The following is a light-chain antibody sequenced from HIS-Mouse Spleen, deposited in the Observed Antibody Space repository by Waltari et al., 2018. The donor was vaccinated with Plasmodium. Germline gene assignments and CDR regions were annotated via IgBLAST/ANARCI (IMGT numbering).Light chain of an antibody. V-gene: IGLV4-69*01. CDR3: QTWGTGFWV. CDR1: SAHSSYA. J-gene: IGLJ3*02. Sequence: QLVLTQSPSASASLGASVKLTCTLRSAHSSYAIAFTQQQPEKGPRYLMKLNSDGSHSKGDGIPDRFSGSSSGAERYLTISSLQSEDVADYYCQTWGTGFWVFGGGTKLTVL. CDR2: LNSDGSH.